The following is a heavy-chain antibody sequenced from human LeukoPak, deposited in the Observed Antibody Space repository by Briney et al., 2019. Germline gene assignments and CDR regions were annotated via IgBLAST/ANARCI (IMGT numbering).Heavy chain of an antibody. CDR3: ARRGHGDYGLNWFDP. V-gene: IGHV4-59*08. J-gene: IGHJ5*02. CDR1: GGSISNYY. CDR2: IYYSGST. D-gene: IGHD4-17*01. Sequence: SETLSLTCIVSGGSISNYYWSWIRQPPGKGLEYIGYIYYSGSTYYNPSLKSRVTISVDTSKNQFSLKLSSVTAADTAVYYCARRGHGDYGLNWFDPWGQGTLVTVSS.